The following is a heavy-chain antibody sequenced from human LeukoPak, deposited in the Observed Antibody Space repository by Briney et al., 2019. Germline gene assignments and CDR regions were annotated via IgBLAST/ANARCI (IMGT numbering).Heavy chain of an antibody. J-gene: IGHJ5*02. Sequence: SVKVSCKASGGTFSSYAISWVRQAPGQGREWMGGIIPIFGTANYAQKFQGRVTITADESTSTAYMELSSLRSEDTAVYYCARDYVVAGYNWFDPWGKGTLVTVSS. V-gene: IGHV1-69*13. D-gene: IGHD6-19*01. CDR1: GGTFSSYA. CDR2: IIPIFGTA. CDR3: ARDYVVAGYNWFDP.